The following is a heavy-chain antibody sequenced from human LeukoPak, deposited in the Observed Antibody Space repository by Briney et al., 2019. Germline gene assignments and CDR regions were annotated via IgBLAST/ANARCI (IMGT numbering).Heavy chain of an antibody. Sequence: PSETLSLTCTVSGDSINNYFWSWVRQPPGRGLEWIGCIYYSGSPNYNPSLKSRVSMSLDTSKNHFSLKLSSVTAADTAIYYCARHKFLAVAGTGAFDIWGQGTMVTVSS. CDR3: ARHKFLAVAGTGAFDI. D-gene: IGHD6-19*01. J-gene: IGHJ3*02. CDR2: IYYSGSP. CDR1: GDSINNYF. V-gene: IGHV4-59*08.